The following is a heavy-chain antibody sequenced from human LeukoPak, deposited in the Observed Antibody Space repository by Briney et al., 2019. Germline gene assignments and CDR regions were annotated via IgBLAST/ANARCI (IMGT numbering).Heavy chain of an antibody. J-gene: IGHJ3*02. CDR3: AKGLGAVAGEAFDI. CDR2: ISGSGGSK. Sequence: PGGSLRLSCAASGFTFSSYAMSWVRQAPGKGLEWVSHISGSGGSKYYADSVKRRFTISRDNSKKTMYLQMNSLRAEDTAVYCCAKGLGAVAGEAFDIWGQGTTVTVSS. CDR1: GFTFSSYA. V-gene: IGHV3-23*01. D-gene: IGHD6-19*01.